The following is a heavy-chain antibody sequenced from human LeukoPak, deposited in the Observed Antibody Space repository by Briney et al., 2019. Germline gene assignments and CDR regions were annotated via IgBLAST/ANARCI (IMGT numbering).Heavy chain of an antibody. J-gene: IGHJ4*02. Sequence: GGSLRLSCAASGFTFSNAWMSWVRQAPGKGLEWVGRIKSKTDGGTTDYAAPVKGRFTISRDDSKNTLYLQMNSLKTEATAVYYCTTDPPPDYYGSGSYYIGFDYWGQGTLVTVSS. CDR1: GFTFSNAW. D-gene: IGHD3-10*01. CDR3: TTDPPPDYYGSGSYYIGFDY. V-gene: IGHV3-15*01. CDR2: IKSKTDGGTT.